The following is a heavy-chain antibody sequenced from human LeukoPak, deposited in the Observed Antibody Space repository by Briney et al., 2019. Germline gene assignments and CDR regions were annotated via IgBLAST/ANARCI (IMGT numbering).Heavy chain of an antibody. CDR1: GYTFTGYY. D-gene: IGHD3-22*01. V-gene: IGHV1-2*02. CDR3: ARDPGYYDSSGYDY. J-gene: IGHJ4*02. CDR2: INPNSGGT. Sequence: ASVKVSCKASGYTFTGYYMHWVRQAPGQGLEWMGWINPNSGGTNYAQKFQGRVTMTRDTSLSTAYMELSRLRSDDTAVYYCARDPGYYDSSGYDYWGQGTLVTVSS.